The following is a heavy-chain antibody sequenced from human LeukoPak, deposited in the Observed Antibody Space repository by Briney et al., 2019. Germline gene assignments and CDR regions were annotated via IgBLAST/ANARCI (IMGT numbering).Heavy chain of an antibody. V-gene: IGHV4-59*12. Sequence: PSETLSLTCTVSGGSISSYYWSWIRQPPGKGLEWIGYIYYSGSTNYNPSLKSRVTISVDTSKNQFSLKLSFVTAADTAVYYCACPSGNHLYSLDYWGQGTLVTVSS. D-gene: IGHD3-16*01. CDR1: GGSISSYY. J-gene: IGHJ4*02. CDR3: ACPSGNHLYSLDY. CDR2: IYYSGST.